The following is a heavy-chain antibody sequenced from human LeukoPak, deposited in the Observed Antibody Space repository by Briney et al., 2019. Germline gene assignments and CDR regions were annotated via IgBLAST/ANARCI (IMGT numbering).Heavy chain of an antibody. J-gene: IGHJ4*02. V-gene: IGHV5-51*01. Sequence: GESLKISCKGSGYSFTSYWIGWVRQMPGKGLEWMGIIYPGDSDTGYSPSFQGQVTISADKSISTAYLQWSSLKASDTAMYYCARLGYSGYVLPSRSWVDYWGQGTLVTVSS. D-gene: IGHD5-12*01. CDR2: IYPGDSDT. CDR3: ARLGYSGYVLPSRSWVDY. CDR1: GYSFTSYW.